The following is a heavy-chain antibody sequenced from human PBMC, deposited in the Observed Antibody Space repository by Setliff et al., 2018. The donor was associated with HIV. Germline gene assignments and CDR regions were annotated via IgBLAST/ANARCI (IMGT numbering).Heavy chain of an antibody. J-gene: IGHJ4*02. D-gene: IGHD5-12*01. CDR1: GGSFTNYF. CDR2: INHSGRT. V-gene: IGHV4-34*10. CDR3: AKSSPSIGYITDC. Sequence: SETLSLTCAVYGGSFTNYFWSWIRQSPGKGLEWIGEINHSGRTKYNPSLTSRVTISVDTSKNHLFLKLTSVTTADTAVYFCAKSSPSIGYITDCWGQGAPVTVSS.